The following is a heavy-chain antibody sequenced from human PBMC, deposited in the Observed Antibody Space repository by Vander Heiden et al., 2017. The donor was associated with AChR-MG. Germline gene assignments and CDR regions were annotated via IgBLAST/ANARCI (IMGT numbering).Heavy chain of an antibody. V-gene: IGHV7-4-1*02. CDR1: GYTFTSYA. Sequence: QVQLVQSGSELKKPGASVKVSCKASGYTFTSYAMNWVRQAPGQGLEWMGWINTNTGNPTYAQGFTGRFVFSLDTSVSTAYLQISSLKDEDTAVYYCARDRWHNRWPGSGPQTGTVGYWGQGTLVTVSS. D-gene: IGHD1-1*01. J-gene: IGHJ4*02. CDR2: INTNTGNP. CDR3: ARDRWHNRWPGSGPQTGTVGY.